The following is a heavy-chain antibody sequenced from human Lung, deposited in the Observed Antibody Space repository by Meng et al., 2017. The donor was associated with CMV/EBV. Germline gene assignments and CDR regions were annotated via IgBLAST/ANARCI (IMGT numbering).Heavy chain of an antibody. V-gene: IGHV1-18*01. CDR2: ISCYNGDT. CDR1: GYTFTHHG. Sequence: QLQLVQSGAEVKKPGASVRVSCKAYGYTFTHHGISWIRQAPGQGLEWMGWISCYNGDTNYAQKLQGRVTMTTDTSTNTAYMDLRGLRSDDTAVYYCARDPSNTSGRYAYFDYWGQGTLVTVSS. D-gene: IGHD6-19*01. CDR3: ARDPSNTSGRYAYFDY. J-gene: IGHJ4*02.